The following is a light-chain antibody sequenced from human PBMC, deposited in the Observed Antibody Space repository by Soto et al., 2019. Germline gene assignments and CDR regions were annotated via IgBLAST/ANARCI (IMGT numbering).Light chain of an antibody. J-gene: IGKJ2*01. V-gene: IGKV3-20*01. CDR2: RAS. Sequence: EMGLTQSPGTLSLSPGERATLSCRASQSVSSSYLAWYQQKPGQAPRLLIYRASSRATGIPDRFSGSGSGTDFPLTISRLEPEDFAVYYCQQYGSTYTFGQGTKLQIK. CDR1: QSVSSSY. CDR3: QQYGSTYT.